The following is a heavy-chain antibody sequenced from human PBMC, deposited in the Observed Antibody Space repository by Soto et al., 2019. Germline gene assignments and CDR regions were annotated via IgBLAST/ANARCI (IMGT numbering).Heavy chain of an antibody. V-gene: IGHV2-70*02. J-gene: IGHJ6*02. CDR2: IDWDDDK. CDR1: GFSLSTSGMC. Sequence: GPTLVNPTQTLTLTCTFSGFSLSTSGMCVSWIRQPPGKVLEWLALIDWDDDKYYADSVKGRFTISRDNSKNTLYLQMSSLRAEDTAVYYCAREPTAAAGIYYYYGMDVWGQGTTVTVSS. D-gene: IGHD6-13*01. CDR3: AREPTAAAGIYYYYGMDV.